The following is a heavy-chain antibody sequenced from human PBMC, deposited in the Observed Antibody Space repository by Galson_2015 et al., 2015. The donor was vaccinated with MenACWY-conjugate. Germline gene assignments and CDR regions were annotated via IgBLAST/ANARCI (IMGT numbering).Heavy chain of an antibody. CDR3: AREYKGTEQWLFDFDY. V-gene: IGHV3-7*03. Sequence: SLRLSCAASGFTFSSYWMSWVRQAPGKGLEWVANIKQDGSEKYYVDSVKGRFTISRDNAKNSLYRQMNSLRAEDTAVYYCAREYKGTEQWLFDFDYWGQGTLVTVSS. CDR1: GFTFSSYW. J-gene: IGHJ4*02. CDR2: IKQDGSEK. D-gene: IGHD6-19*01.